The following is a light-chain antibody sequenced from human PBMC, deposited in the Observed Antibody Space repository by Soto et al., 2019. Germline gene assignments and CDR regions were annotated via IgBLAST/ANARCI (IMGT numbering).Light chain of an antibody. J-gene: IGKJ2*01. CDR3: QQYGSSAMYT. Sequence: EIVLTQSPGTLPLSPGERVTLSCRASQSVSSTYLAWYQQKPGQAPRLLIYDTSSRATGIPDRFSGSGSGTDFTLTISRLEPEDFAVYYCQQYGSSAMYTFGQGTKLEIK. CDR1: QSVSSTY. V-gene: IGKV3-20*01. CDR2: DTS.